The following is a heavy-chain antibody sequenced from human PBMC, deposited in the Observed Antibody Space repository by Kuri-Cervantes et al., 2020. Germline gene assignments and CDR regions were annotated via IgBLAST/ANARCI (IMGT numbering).Heavy chain of an antibody. J-gene: IGHJ3*02. Sequence: ASVKVSCKASGYTFTGYYMHWVRQAPGQGLEWMGWINPNSGGTNYAQKLQGRVTMTTDTSTSTAYMELRSLRSDDTAVYYCERVSTRSYGDLRRGSFDIWGQGTMVTVSS. CDR1: GYTFTGYY. CDR2: INPNSGGT. CDR3: ERVSTRSYGDLRRGSFDI. D-gene: IGHD4-17*01. V-gene: IGHV1-2*02.